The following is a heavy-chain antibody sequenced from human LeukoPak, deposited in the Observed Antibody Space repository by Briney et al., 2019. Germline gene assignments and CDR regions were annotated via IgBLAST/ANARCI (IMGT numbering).Heavy chain of an antibody. CDR1: GGSFSGYY. D-gene: IGHD3-10*01. J-gene: IGHJ4*02. V-gene: IGHV4-34*01. CDR3: ARRRLYYYGSGSLSHFDY. CDR2: INHSGST. Sequence: PSETLSLTCAVYGGSFSGYYWSWIRQPPGKGLEWIGEINHSGSTNYNPSLKSRVTISVDTSKNQFSLKLSSVTAADTAVYYCARRRLYYYGSGSLSHFDYWGQGTLVTVSS.